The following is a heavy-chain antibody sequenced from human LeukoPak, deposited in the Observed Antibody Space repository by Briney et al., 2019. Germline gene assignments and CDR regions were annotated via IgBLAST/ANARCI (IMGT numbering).Heavy chain of an antibody. D-gene: IGHD3-10*01. CDR3: ARLWFGEFGNWFDP. Sequence: PSETLSLTCTVSGGSITSGYYWGWIRQPPGEGLEWIGSIYYSGNTYYNPSLKSRVTLSVDTSKKQFSLKLNSVTAADTAVYYCARLWFGEFGNWFDPWGQGTLVTVSS. J-gene: IGHJ5*02. CDR1: GGSITSGYY. V-gene: IGHV4-39*01. CDR2: IYYSGNT.